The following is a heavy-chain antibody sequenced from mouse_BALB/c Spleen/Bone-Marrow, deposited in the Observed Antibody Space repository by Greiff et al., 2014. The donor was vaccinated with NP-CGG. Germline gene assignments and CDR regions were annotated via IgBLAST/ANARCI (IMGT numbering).Heavy chain of an antibody. CDR2: INPGSGGT. V-gene: IGHV1-54*01. CDR3: ARRDYSFAY. D-gene: IGHD2-13*01. CDR1: GYAFTNYL. J-gene: IGHJ3*01. Sequence: LEESGAELVRPGTSAKVSCKASGYAFTNYLIEWVKQRPGQGLEWIGVINPGSGGTNYNEKFKGKATLTADKSSSTAYMQLSSLTSDDSAVYFCARRDYSFAYWGQGTLVTVSA.